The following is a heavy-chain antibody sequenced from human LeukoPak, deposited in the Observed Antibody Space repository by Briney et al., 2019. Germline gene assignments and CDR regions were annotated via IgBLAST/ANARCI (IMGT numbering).Heavy chain of an antibody. V-gene: IGHV1-69*13. Sequence: ASVKVSCKASGGTFSSYAISWVRQAPGQGLEWMGGIIPIFGTANYAQKFQGRVTITADESTSTAYMELSSLRSEDTAVYCCARKDIVVVPAAIGYYGMDVWGQGTTVTVSS. D-gene: IGHD2-2*02. CDR1: GGTFSSYA. CDR2: IIPIFGTA. CDR3: ARKDIVVVPAAIGYYGMDV. J-gene: IGHJ6*02.